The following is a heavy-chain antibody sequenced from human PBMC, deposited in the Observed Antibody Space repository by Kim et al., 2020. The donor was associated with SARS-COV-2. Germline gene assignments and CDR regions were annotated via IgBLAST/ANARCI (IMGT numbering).Heavy chain of an antibody. D-gene: IGHD6-19*01. CDR3: AKSYLVEQGLVPFDF. J-gene: IGHJ4*02. Sequence: GGSLRLSCAASGFTFSSYAMSWVRQAPGNGLEWVSAISWSGSNTCYADSVKGRFTISRDNARNALYLQMNSLRAEDTAVYYCAKSYLVEQGLVPFDFWGQGTLVTVSS. V-gene: IGHV3-23*01. CDR2: ISWSGSNT. CDR1: GFTFSSYA.